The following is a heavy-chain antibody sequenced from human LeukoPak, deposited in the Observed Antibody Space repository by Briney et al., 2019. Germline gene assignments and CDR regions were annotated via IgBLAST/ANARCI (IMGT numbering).Heavy chain of an antibody. CDR3: ARLYSYGNLFDY. V-gene: IGHV3-21*01. J-gene: IGHJ4*02. CDR2: ISSSSSYI. CDR1: GFTFSSYS. Sequence: PGGSLRLSCVASGFTFSSYSMNWVRLAPGKGLEWVSSISSSSSYIYYADSVKGRFTISRDNAKNSLYLQMNSLRAEDTAVYYCARLYSYGNLFDYWGQGTLVTVSS. D-gene: IGHD5-18*01.